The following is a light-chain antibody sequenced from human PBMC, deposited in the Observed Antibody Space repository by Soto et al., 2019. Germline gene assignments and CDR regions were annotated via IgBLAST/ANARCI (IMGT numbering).Light chain of an antibody. V-gene: IGKV3-20*01. CDR1: QSVDYNY. J-gene: IGKJ4*01. CDR3: QQYGRSPLT. CDR2: GVS. Sequence: EIVFTQSACTLSLSPGERATLSCRASQSVDYNYLAWYQQKPGQAPRLLICGVSTRAAGISDRFSGSGSGTDFTLTISRLEPEDFAVYHCQQYGRSPLTFGGGTKVDIK.